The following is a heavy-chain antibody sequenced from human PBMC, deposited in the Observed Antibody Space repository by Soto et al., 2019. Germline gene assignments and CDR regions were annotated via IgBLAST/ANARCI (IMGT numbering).Heavy chain of an antibody. CDR3: ARDPSNTSGNNLYLDY. J-gene: IGHJ4*02. CDR1: GYTFTSRY. D-gene: IGHD3-22*01. V-gene: IGHV1-46*01. CDR2: INPSDGST. Sequence: APVKLSSKASGYTFTSRYLHWVRQAPGQGLEWMGIINPSDGSTTYAHKFQGRVTMTTDKSTSTAFMELSSLTSDDTAVYYCARDPSNTSGNNLYLDYWGQGTLVTVSS.